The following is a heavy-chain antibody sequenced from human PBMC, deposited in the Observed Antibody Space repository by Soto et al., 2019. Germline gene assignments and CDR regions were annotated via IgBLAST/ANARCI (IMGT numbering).Heavy chain of an antibody. CDR3: ARAGDSGYDYGEGGYYGMDV. D-gene: IGHD5-12*01. CDR1: GCTFTSYD. Sequence: VQLLQSGAEVKKTGASLKVSCKASGCTFTSYDINWVRQATGQGLEWMGWMNPNSGNTGYAQKFQGRVTMTRNTSISTAYMELSSLRSEDTAVYYCARAGDSGYDYGEGGYYGMDVWVQGTTVTVSS. V-gene: IGHV1-8*01. J-gene: IGHJ6*02. CDR2: MNPNSGNT.